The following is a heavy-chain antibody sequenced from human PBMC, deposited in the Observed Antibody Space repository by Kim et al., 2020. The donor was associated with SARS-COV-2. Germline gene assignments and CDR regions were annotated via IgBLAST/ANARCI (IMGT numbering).Heavy chain of an antibody. V-gene: IGHV3-9*01. J-gene: IGHJ5*02. CDR2: ISWNSGSI. CDR3: AKDMFRSGSYYNNWFDP. D-gene: IGHD3-10*01. CDR1: GFTFDDYA. Sequence: GGSLRLSCAASGFTFDDYAMHWVRQAPGKGLEWVSGISWNSGSIGYADSVKGRFTISRDNAKNSLYLQMNSLRAEDTALYYCAKDMFRSGSYYNNWFDP.